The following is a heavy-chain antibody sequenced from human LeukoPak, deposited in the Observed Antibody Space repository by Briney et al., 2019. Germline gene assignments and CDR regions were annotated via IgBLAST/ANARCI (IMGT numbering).Heavy chain of an antibody. CDR2: INHSGST. CDR3: AGKFIAAAALDY. J-gene: IGHJ4*02. Sequence: SETLSLTCAVYGGTFSGYYWSWIRQPPGKGLEWIGEINHSGSTNYNPSLKSRVTISVDTSKNHFSLKLSSVTAADTAVYYCAGKFIAAAALDYWGQGTLATVCS. CDR1: GGTFSGYY. D-gene: IGHD6-13*01. V-gene: IGHV4-34*08.